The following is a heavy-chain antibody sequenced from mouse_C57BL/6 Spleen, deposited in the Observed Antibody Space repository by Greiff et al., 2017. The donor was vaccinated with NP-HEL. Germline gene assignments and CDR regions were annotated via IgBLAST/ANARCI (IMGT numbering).Heavy chain of an antibody. J-gene: IGHJ4*01. CDR2: IYPGDGDT. D-gene: IGHD2-1*01. Sequence: VKLMESGPELVKPGASVKISCKASGYAFSSSWMNWVKQRPGKGLEWIGRIYPGDGDTNYNGKFKGKATLTADKSSSTAYMQLSSLTSEDSAVYFCARWGYGNYHYYAMDYWGQGTSVTVSS. V-gene: IGHV1-82*01. CDR3: ARWGYGNYHYYAMDY. CDR1: GYAFSSSW.